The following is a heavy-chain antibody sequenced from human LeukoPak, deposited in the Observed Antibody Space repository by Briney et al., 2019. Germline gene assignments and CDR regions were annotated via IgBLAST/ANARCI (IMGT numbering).Heavy chain of an antibody. CDR1: GYTFTSYD. D-gene: IGHD3-3*01. CDR3: ARVATIFGVVTRWPGDYYYYYMDV. J-gene: IGHJ6*03. Sequence: GASVKVSCKASGYTFTSYDINWVRQATGQELEWMGWMNPNSGNTGYAQKFQGRVTITRNTSISTAYMELSSLRSEDTAVYYCARVATIFGVVTRWPGDYYYYYMDVWGKGTTVTVSS. CDR2: MNPNSGNT. V-gene: IGHV1-8*03.